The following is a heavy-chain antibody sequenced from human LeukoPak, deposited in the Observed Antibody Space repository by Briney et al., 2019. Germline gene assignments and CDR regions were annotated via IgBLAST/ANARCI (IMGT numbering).Heavy chain of an antibody. CDR1: GYTFTGYY. Sequence: ASVKVSCKASGYTFTGYYMHWVRQAPGQGLEWMGWINPSSGGTNYAQKFQGRVTMTRDTSISTAYMELSRLRSDDTAVYYCARGTYYDFWSGYYDPHYFDYWGQGTLVTVSS. CDR2: INPSSGGT. V-gene: IGHV1-2*02. CDR3: ARGTYYDFWSGYYDPHYFDY. D-gene: IGHD3-3*01. J-gene: IGHJ4*02.